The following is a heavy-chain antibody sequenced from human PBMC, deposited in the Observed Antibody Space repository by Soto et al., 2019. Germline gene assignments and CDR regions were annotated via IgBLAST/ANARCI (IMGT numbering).Heavy chain of an antibody. CDR2: IWYDGSNK. Sequence: GGSLRLSCAASGFTFSGYGMHWVRQAPGKGLEWVAIIWYDGSNKYYGDSVKGRFTVSRDNSKSTLYLQMNSLRAEDTAVYYCARDGNFWSGYPYYFDYWGQGTLVTVSS. CDR1: GFTFSGYG. D-gene: IGHD3-3*01. CDR3: ARDGNFWSGYPYYFDY. V-gene: IGHV3-33*01. J-gene: IGHJ4*02.